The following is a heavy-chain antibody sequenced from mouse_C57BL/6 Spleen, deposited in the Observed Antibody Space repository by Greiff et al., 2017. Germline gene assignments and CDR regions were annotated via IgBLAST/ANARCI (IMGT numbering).Heavy chain of an antibody. CDR3: AREEDGISGFAY. CDR1: GYTFTSYW. J-gene: IGHJ3*01. CDR2: IHPNGGST. Sequence: QVQLQQPGAELVKPGASVKLSCKASGYTFTSYWMHWVKQRPGQGLEWIGMIHPNGGSTNYTEKFKSKATLTGDKSSSTAYMQLSSLTSEDSAVYYCAREEDGISGFAYWGQGTLVTVSA. D-gene: IGHD2-3*01. V-gene: IGHV1-64*01.